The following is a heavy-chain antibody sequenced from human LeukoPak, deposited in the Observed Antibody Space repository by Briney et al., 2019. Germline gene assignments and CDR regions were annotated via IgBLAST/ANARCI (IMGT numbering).Heavy chain of an antibody. J-gene: IGHJ6*03. V-gene: IGHV4-34*01. CDR2: INHSGST. CDR1: GGSFSGYY. Sequence: SETLSLTCAVYGGSFSGYYWSWLRQPPGKGLEWIGEINHSGSTNYNPSLKSGVTISVDTSKNQFSLKLSSVTAADTAVYYCARVIRGVYYYYYMDAWGKGTTVTISS. CDR3: ARVIRGVYYYYYMDA. D-gene: IGHD3-10*01.